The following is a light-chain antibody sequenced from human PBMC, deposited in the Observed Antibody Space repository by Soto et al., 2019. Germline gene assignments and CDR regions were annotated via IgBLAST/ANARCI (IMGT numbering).Light chain of an antibody. V-gene: IGKV3-15*01. J-gene: IGKJ1*01. CDR1: QSVGIN. CDR3: QQHNDWCGA. Sequence: EIVMTQSPATLSVSPGERATLSCRASQSVGINVAWYQQQPGQAPRLLIYGASTRATGSPDRFSSSGSATEFTFAIRSLQTEDFAVCYCQQHNDWCGAFGKGTKG. CDR2: GAS.